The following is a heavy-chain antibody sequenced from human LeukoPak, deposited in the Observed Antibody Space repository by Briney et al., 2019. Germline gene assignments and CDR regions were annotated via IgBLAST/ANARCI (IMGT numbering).Heavy chain of an antibody. D-gene: IGHD2-15*01. CDR1: GGSFSGYY. V-gene: IGHV4-34*01. J-gene: IGHJ5*02. CDR2: INHSGST. Sequence: PSETLSLTCAVYGGSFSGYYWSWIRQTPGKGLEWIGEINHSGSTNYNPSLKSRVTISVDTSKNQFSLKLSSVTAADTAVYYCARGTPDCSGGSCYSSNWFDPWGQGTLVTVSS. CDR3: ARGTPDCSGGSCYSSNWFDP.